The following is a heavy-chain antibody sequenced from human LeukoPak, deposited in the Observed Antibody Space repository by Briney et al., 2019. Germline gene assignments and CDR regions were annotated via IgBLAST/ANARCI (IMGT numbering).Heavy chain of an antibody. CDR3: AKDMIPKNYDILTGYSTPTYFDY. D-gene: IGHD3-9*01. Sequence: PGGSLRLSCAASGFTFSSYWMSWVRQAPGKGLEWVSAISGSGGSTYYADSVKGRFTISRDNSKNTLYLQMNSLRAEDTAVYYCAKDMIPKNYDILTGYSTPTYFDYWGQGTLVTVSS. J-gene: IGHJ4*02. V-gene: IGHV3-23*01. CDR2: ISGSGGST. CDR1: GFTFSSYW.